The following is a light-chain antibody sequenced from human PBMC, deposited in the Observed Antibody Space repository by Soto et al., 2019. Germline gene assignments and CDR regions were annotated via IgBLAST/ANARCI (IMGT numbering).Light chain of an antibody. J-gene: IGKJ1*01. CDR3: QQYLTPPWT. CDR2: GAS. V-gene: IGKV4-1*01. Sequence: DIMMTQSPASLAVSLGERATINCASNQSVFFNSDTKDFLAWYQQKPTQPPRLLIYGASTRESGVPDRFSGSGSGTDFTLTISSLQSEDVAVYYCQQYLTPPWTFGQGTKVEIK. CDR1: QSVFFNSDTKDF.